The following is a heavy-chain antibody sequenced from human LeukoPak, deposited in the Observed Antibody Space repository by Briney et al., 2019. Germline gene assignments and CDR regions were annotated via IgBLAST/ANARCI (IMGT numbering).Heavy chain of an antibody. V-gene: IGHV3-15*01. CDR3: TTGDRYCTGGSCYFYAFHT. Sequence: GGSRRLSGAASGFTFRNAWMSWVRQAPGKGLEWVGLIKSKTVGGTTDYAAPVKGRFTISRDDSKNTLFLQVNGLKTEDTAVYYCTTGDRYCTGGSCYFYAFHTWGQGTRVTVSS. CDR2: IKSKTVGGTT. D-gene: IGHD2-15*01. J-gene: IGHJ3*02. CDR1: GFTFRNAW.